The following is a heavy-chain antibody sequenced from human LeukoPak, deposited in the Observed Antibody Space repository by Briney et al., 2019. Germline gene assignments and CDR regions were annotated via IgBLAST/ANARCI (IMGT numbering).Heavy chain of an antibody. D-gene: IGHD6-19*01. V-gene: IGHV3-30*18. CDR1: GFTFSSYG. J-gene: IGHJ4*02. CDR3: AKDRYSSGWLYYFDY. CDR2: ISYDGSNK. Sequence: GGSLRLSCAASGFTFSSYGMHWVRQAPGKGLEWVAVISYDGSNKYYADSVKGRFTISRDNSKNTLYLQLNSLRAEDTAVYYCAKDRYSSGWLYYFDYWGPGTLVTVSS.